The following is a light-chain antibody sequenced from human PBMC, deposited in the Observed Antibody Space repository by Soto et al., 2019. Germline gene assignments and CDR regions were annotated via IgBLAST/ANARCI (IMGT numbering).Light chain of an antibody. CDR3: QQYDNLPST. V-gene: IGKV1-33*01. CDR2: DAS. J-gene: IGKJ2*02. Sequence: DIQMTQSPSSLSASVGDRVTITCQASQDISNYLNWYQQKPGKAPKLLIYDASNLETGVPSRFSGSRSGTDFTFTISSLQPEDIATYYCQQYDNLPSTFGQGTKLEIK. CDR1: QDISNY.